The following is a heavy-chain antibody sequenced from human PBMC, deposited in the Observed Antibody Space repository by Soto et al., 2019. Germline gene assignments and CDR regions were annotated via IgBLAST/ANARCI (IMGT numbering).Heavy chain of an antibody. D-gene: IGHD2-15*01. CDR1: GGTFSSYA. J-gene: IGHJ6*02. V-gene: IGHV1-69*01. CDR3: ARGLYCSGGSCYCVYYFGMDV. Sequence: QVQLVQSGAEVKKPGSSVKVSCKASGGTFSSYAISWVRQAPGQGLEWMGGIIPIFGTANYAQQFQGRVTITADECTSTAYMGLSSLISEDTAVYYCARGLYCSGGSCYCVYYFGMDVWGRGTTVPVSS. CDR2: IIPIFGTA.